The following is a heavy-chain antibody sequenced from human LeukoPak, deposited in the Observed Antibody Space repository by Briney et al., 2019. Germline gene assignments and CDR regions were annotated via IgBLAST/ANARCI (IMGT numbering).Heavy chain of an antibody. V-gene: IGHV4-38-2*02. D-gene: IGHD3-22*01. CDR1: GYSISGGYY. Sequence: SETLSLTCTVSGYSISGGYYWGWIRQPPGKGLEWIGSIYHSGSTYYNPSLKSRVTISVDTSKNQFSLKLSSVTAADTAVYYLARVPSDLYYYDSSGYITRGAFDIWGQGTMVTVSS. CDR2: IYHSGST. CDR3: ARVPSDLYYYDSSGYITRGAFDI. J-gene: IGHJ3*02.